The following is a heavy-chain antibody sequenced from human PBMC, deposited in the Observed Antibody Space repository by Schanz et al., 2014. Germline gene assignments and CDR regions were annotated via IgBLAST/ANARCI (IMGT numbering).Heavy chain of an antibody. CDR2: LSGSGGST. CDR1: GFTFSTYP. J-gene: IGHJ4*02. CDR3: AKQSHCDILTDARN. V-gene: IGHV3-23*01. D-gene: IGHD3-9*01. Sequence: EVQLLESGGGLVQPGGPLRLSCAASGFTFSTYPMIWFRRAPGKGLEWVSALSGSGGSTYYADSVKGRFTISRDNSKNTLYLQINSLRGEDTAVDYCAKQSHCDILTDARNWGQGTLVTVSS.